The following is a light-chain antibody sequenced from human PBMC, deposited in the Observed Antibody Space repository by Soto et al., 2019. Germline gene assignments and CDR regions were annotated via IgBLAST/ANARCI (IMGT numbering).Light chain of an antibody. CDR1: SGHSTYA. J-gene: IGLJ2*01. CDR2: INSDGSH. CDR3: QTWGTGIHKV. V-gene: IGLV4-69*01. Sequence: QSVLTQSPSASASLGASVKLTCTLSSGHSTYAIAWHQQQPEKGPRYLMKINSDGSHSRGDGIPDRFSGSNSGAERYLTISSLRSEDEADYYCQTWGTGIHKVFGGGTQLTVL.